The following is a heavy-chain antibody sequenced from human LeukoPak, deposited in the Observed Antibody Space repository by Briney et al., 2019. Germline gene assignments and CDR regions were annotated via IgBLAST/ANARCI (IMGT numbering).Heavy chain of an antibody. V-gene: IGHV3-30*04. D-gene: IGHD3-10*01. Sequence: GRSLRVSCAASGLTFRSSAMHWVRQAPGKGLQWVALLSYDGSTEYHADSVKGRFTISRDTSKNTLYLQMNSLRAEDTAVYYCARALWVGGYFDYWGQGTRVTVSS. CDR2: LSYDGSTE. J-gene: IGHJ4*02. CDR1: GLTFRSSA. CDR3: ARALWVGGYFDY.